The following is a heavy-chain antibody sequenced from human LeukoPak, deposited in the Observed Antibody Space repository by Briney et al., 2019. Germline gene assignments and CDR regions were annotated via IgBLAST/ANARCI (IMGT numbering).Heavy chain of an antibody. Sequence: SETLSLTCTVSGGSISSYYWSWIRQPPGKGLEWIGYIYYSGSTNYNPSLKSRVTISVDTSKNQFSLKLSSVTAADTAVYYCAGQSRRLLWFGELLSPFDYWGQGTLVTVSS. D-gene: IGHD3-10*01. V-gene: IGHV4-59*08. CDR1: GGSISSYY. CDR3: AGQSRRLLWFGELLSPFDY. J-gene: IGHJ4*02. CDR2: IYYSGST.